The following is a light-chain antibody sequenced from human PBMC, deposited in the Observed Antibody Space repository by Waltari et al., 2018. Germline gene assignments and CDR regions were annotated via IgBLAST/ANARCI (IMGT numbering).Light chain of an antibody. V-gene: IGKV1-39*01. CDR1: QSISSY. Sequence: IQMTQSPSSLSASVGDRVTITCRASQSISSYLNWYQQKPGKAPKLLIYAASSLRSGVPSRFSGSGSGTDFTLTINSLQPEDFATYYCQQSYSTGYTFGQGTKLEI. CDR3: QQSYSTGYT. CDR2: AAS. J-gene: IGKJ2*01.